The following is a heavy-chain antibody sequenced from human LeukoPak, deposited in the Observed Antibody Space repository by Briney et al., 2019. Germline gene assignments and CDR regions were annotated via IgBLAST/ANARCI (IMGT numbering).Heavy chain of an antibody. D-gene: IGHD2-21*02. CDR2: IYTSGST. Sequence: SEALSLTCTVSGGSISSYYWSWIRQPPGKGLEWIGYIYTSGSTNYNPSLKSRVTISVDTSKNQFSLKLSSVTAADTAVYYCAKDIRGGDFYWGQGTLVTVSS. CDR1: GGSISSYY. CDR3: AKDIRGGDFY. V-gene: IGHV4-4*09. J-gene: IGHJ4*02.